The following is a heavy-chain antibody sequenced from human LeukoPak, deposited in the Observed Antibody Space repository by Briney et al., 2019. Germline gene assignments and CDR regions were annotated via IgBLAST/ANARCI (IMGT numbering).Heavy chain of an antibody. J-gene: IGHJ4*02. CDR1: GFTVNSKS. V-gene: IGHV3-66*01. CDR3: ARRRGGYGEGEFDY. CDR2: IRSDGST. D-gene: IGHD4-17*01. Sequence: PGGSLRLSCVASGFTVNSKSMIWVRQAPEKGLECVSYIRSDGSTQYAGSVRGRFTISRDGSTNAVYLQMNSLRVEDTAIYYCARRRGGYGEGEFDYWGQGTLVTVSS.